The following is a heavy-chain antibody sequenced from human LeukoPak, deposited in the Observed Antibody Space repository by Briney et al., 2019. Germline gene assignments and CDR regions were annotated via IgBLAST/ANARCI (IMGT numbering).Heavy chain of an antibody. CDR2: TYYRSKWYN. Sequence: SQTLSLTCAISGDSVSSNSAAWNWVRQSPSRGLEWLGRTYYRSKWYNDYAVSVKSRITINPDTSKNQFSLQLNSVTPEDTAVYYCARARLVGGSYGRYYFDYWGQGTLVTVSS. D-gene: IGHD1-26*01. CDR3: ARARLVGGSYGRYYFDY. J-gene: IGHJ4*02. CDR1: GDSVSSNSAA. V-gene: IGHV6-1*01.